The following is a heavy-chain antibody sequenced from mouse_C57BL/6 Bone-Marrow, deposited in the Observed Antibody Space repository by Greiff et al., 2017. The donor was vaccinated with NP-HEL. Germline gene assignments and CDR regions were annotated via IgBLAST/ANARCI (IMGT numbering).Heavy chain of an antibody. Sequence: QVTLKESGPGILQPSQTLSLTCSFSGFSLSTFGMGVVWIRQPPGQGLVWLAHIWCGDDKYYNPALKSRLTISKDTSKTPVFLKIANVDTADTATYYCARMGWFAYWGQGTLVTVSA. CDR3: ARMGWFAY. CDR1: GFSLSTFGMG. V-gene: IGHV8-8*01. J-gene: IGHJ3*01. CDR2: IWCGDDK.